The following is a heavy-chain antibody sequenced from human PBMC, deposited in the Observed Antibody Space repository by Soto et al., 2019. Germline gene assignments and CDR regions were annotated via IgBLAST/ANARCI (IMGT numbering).Heavy chain of an antibody. J-gene: IGHJ5*02. CDR2: INHSGST. V-gene: IGHV4-34*01. Sequence: QVQLQQWGAGLLKPSETLSLTCAVYGGSFSGYYWSWIRQPPGKGLEWIGEINHSGSTNYNPSLKSRVTISVDTSKNQFSLKLSSVTAADTAVYYCARGLNWSYRGWFDPWGQGTLVTVSS. CDR3: ARGLNWSYRGWFDP. CDR1: GGSFSGYY. D-gene: IGHD1-7*01.